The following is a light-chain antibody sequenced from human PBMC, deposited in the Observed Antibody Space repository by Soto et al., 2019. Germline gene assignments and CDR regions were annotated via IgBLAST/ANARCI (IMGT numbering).Light chain of an antibody. J-gene: IGLJ2*01. V-gene: IGLV1-40*01. CDR1: RSNIGAGYD. Sequence: QSVLTQPPSVSGAPGQRVTISCTGSRSNIGAGYDVHWYQQLPGTAPKVLIYANSNRPSGVPDRFSGSKSGTSASLAITGLQAEEEGDYYCQSYDSSLSVVFGGGTKLTVL. CDR3: QSYDSSLSVV. CDR2: ANS.